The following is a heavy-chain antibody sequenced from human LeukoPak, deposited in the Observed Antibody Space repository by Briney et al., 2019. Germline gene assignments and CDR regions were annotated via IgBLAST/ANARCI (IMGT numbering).Heavy chain of an antibody. J-gene: IGHJ6*02. D-gene: IGHD1-14*01. CDR1: GYAFINFA. CDR3: ARGFATGGGYYYYSMDV. V-gene: IGHV1-3*01. Sequence: ASVKVSCKASGYAFINFAIHWVRRAPGQGLEWMGWIGAGIGDIKYSQKFQGRVIITRDTSASTAYMDLSSLRSEDTATYYCARGFATGGGYYYYSMDVWGQGTTVTVSS. CDR2: IGAGIGDI.